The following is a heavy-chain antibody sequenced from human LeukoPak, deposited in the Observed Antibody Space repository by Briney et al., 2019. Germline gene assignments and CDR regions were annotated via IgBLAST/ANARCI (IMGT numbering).Heavy chain of an antibody. J-gene: IGHJ4*02. V-gene: IGHV1-2*02. CDR2: INPNSGGT. CDR1: GYTFTDYY. Sequence: ASVKVSCKASGYTFTDYYMHWVRQAPGQGLDWMGWINPNSGGTNFAEKFQGRVTMTRDTSISTAYMALSRLRFDDTAVYYCARDLETPPGPYYFDYWGQGTLVTVSS. CDR3: ARDLETPPGPYYFDY.